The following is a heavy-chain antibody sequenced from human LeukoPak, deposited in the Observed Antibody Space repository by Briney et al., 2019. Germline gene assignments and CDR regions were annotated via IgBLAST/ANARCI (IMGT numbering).Heavy chain of an antibody. J-gene: IGHJ4*02. CDR1: GFTVDSNY. D-gene: IGHD3-22*01. CDR2: IYTGGNT. V-gene: IGHV3-53*01. CDR3: ARGDDSGYYDYFDY. Sequence: SGGSLRLSCAASGFTVDSNYLSWVRQAPGKGLEGGSTIYTGGNTYYAASVKGRFTISRDFSKNTVFLHMNSLRAEATAMYYCARGDDSGYYDYFDYWGQGALVTVSS.